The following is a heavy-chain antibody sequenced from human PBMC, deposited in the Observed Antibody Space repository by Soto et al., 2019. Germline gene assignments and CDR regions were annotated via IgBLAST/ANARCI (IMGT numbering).Heavy chain of an antibody. Sequence: PSETLSLTCTVSGGSISSYYWSWIRQPPGKGLEWIGYIYYSGSTNYNPSLKSRVTISVDTSKNQFSLKLSSVTAADTAVYYCARRAYDPYFDYWGQGTPVTVS. CDR1: GGSISSYY. D-gene: IGHD5-12*01. CDR2: IYYSGST. J-gene: IGHJ4*02. CDR3: ARRAYDPYFDY. V-gene: IGHV4-59*08.